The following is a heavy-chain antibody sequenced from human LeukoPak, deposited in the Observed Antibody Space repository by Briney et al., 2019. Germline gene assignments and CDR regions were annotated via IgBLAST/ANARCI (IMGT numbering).Heavy chain of an antibody. Sequence: SETLSLTCTVSGGSISSSSYYRGWIRQPPGKGLEWIGSIYYSGSTYYNPSLKSRVTISVDTSKNQFSLKLSSVTAADTAVYYCARRGDYGEFDYWGQGTLVTVSS. CDR3: ARRGDYGEFDY. J-gene: IGHJ4*02. V-gene: IGHV4-39*01. CDR2: IYYSGST. CDR1: GGSISSSSYY. D-gene: IGHD4-17*01.